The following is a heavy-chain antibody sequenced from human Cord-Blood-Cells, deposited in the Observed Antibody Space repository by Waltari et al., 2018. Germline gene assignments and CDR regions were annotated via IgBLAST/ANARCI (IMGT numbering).Heavy chain of an antibody. CDR3: ARVPLLTGASDY. CDR2: IYHSGST. CDR1: AYSISGGSY. D-gene: IGHD1-20*01. Sequence: QVQLQESGPGLVKPSETLSLPCAAPAYSISGGSYWGWIRQPPGKGLEWIVSIYHSGSTYYNPSLKSRVTISVDTSKNQFSLKLSSVTAADTAVYYCARVPLLTGASDYWGQGTLVTVSS. V-gene: IGHV4-38-2*01. J-gene: IGHJ4*02.